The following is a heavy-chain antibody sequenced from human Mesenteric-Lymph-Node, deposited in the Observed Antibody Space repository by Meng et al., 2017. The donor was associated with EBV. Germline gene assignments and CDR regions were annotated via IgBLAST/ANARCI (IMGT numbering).Heavy chain of an antibody. CDR2: ITPYNGNT. CDR1: GYNFTNYG. CDR3: ATDNWFDP. Sequence: AHRVQSRPEVKEPGASVKFAFKASGYNFTNYGISWVRQVPGQGLEWVGWITPYNGNTYYGQNVQGRVTMTTDTSTSTAYMELRSLRFDDTAVYYCATDNWFDPWGQGTLVTVSS. V-gene: IGHV1-18*01. J-gene: IGHJ5*02.